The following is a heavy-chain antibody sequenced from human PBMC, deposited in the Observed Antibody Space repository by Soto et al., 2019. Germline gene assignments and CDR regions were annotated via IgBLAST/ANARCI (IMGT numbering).Heavy chain of an antibody. J-gene: IGHJ4*02. CDR1: GYTFTSYG. V-gene: IGHV1-18*01. Sequence: QVQLVQSGAEVKKPGAAVEVSCKASGYTFTSYGISWVRQAPGQRVGWMGWISAYNGNTNYAQKLQGRVTMTTDTSTSTAYMELRSLRSDDTAVYYCARDQGSGWRADFDYWGQGTLVTVSS. CDR3: ARDQGSGWRADFDY. CDR2: ISAYNGNT. D-gene: IGHD6-19*01.